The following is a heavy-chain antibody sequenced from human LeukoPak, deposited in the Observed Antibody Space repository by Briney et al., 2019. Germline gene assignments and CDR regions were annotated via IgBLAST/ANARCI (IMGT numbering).Heavy chain of an antibody. V-gene: IGHV3-7*01. Sequence: PGGSLRLSCKGSGFFFSDYWMSWVRRAPGKGLEWLAHIKHDGSDKYYVDSVKGRFTISRDNAKESLFLQMNSLRAEDTAVYYCARDQRRSSITMVRVCCGFDIWGQGTMVTVSS. CDR3: ARDQRRSSITMVRVCCGFDI. CDR2: IKHDGSDK. J-gene: IGHJ3*02. CDR1: GFFFSDYW. D-gene: IGHD3-10*01.